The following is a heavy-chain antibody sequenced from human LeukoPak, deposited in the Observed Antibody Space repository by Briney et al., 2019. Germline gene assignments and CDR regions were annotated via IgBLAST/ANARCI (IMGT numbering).Heavy chain of an antibody. CDR2: VRSKAFGGTT. CDR1: GFTFSSYA. Sequence: PGGSLRLSCAASGFTFSSYAMHWVRQAPGKGLEWVGFVRSKAFGGTTEYAASVKGRFSISRDDSKSIAYLQMNSLKIEDTAVYFCTRRAFKGGYPLDYWGQGTLVTVSS. CDR3: TRRAFKGGYPLDY. J-gene: IGHJ4*02. V-gene: IGHV3-49*04. D-gene: IGHD3-22*01.